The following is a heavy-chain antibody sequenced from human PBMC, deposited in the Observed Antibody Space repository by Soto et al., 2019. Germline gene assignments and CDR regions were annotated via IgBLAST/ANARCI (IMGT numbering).Heavy chain of an antibody. CDR1: GGSISSYY. D-gene: IGHD3-22*01. Sequence: SETLSLTCTVSGGSISSYYWSWIRQPPGKGLEWIGYIYYSGSTNYNPSLKSRVTISVDTSKNQFSLKLSSVTAADTAVYYCARHLLLYYYDSSGYYLRDAFDIWGQGTMVT. CDR3: ARHLLLYYYDSSGYYLRDAFDI. V-gene: IGHV4-59*08. CDR2: IYYSGST. J-gene: IGHJ3*02.